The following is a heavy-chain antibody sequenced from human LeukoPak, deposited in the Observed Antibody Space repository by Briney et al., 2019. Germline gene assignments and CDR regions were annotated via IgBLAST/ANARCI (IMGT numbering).Heavy chain of an antibody. Sequence: PSETLSLTCTVSGGSISSYYWSWIRQPPGKGLEWIGYIYYSGSTNYNPSLKSRVTISVDTSKNQFSLKLSSVTAADTAVYYCARALDDYVWGSYRDSYYFDYWGQGTLVTVSS. CDR1: GGSISSYY. J-gene: IGHJ4*02. CDR2: IYYSGST. D-gene: IGHD3-16*02. CDR3: ARALDDYVWGSYRDSYYFDY. V-gene: IGHV4-59*01.